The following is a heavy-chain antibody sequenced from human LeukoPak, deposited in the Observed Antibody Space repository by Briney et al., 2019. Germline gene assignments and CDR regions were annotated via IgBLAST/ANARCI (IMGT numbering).Heavy chain of an antibody. J-gene: IGHJ4*02. CDR2: INPNSGGT. V-gene: IGHV1-2*02. CDR3: APRIAVAGSDFDY. D-gene: IGHD6-19*01. CDR1: GYTFTGYY. Sequence: ASVKVSCKASGYTFTGYYMHWVRQAPGQGLKWMGWINPNSGGTNYAQKFQGRVTMTRDTSISTAYMELSRLRSDDTAVYYCAPRIAVAGSDFDYWGQGTLVTVSS.